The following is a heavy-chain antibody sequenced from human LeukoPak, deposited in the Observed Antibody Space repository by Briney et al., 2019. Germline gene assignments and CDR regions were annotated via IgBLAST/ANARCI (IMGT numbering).Heavy chain of an antibody. CDR1: GGSISSYY. J-gene: IGHJ4*02. D-gene: IGHD3-22*01. CDR3: ARVAGYMIEDYFDY. Sequence: SETLSLTCTVSGGSISSYYWSWIRQPPGKGLEWIGYIYYSGSTNYNPSLKSRVTISVDTSKNQFSLRLRSVTAADTAVYYCARVAGYMIEDYFDYWGQGTLVTVSS. V-gene: IGHV4-59*01. CDR2: IYYSGST.